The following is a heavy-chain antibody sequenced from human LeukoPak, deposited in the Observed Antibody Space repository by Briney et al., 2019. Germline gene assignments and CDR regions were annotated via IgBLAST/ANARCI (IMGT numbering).Heavy chain of an antibody. J-gene: IGHJ6*03. CDR1: GFTFSSYA. D-gene: IGHD2-2*02. V-gene: IGHV3-23*01. CDR3: AGGYCSSTSCYTGYYYMDV. Sequence: PGGSLRLSCAASGFTFSSYAMSWVRQAPGKGLEWVSAISGSGGSTYYADSVKGRFTISRDNSKNTLYLQMNSLRAEGTAVYYCAGGYCSSTSCYTGYYYMDVWGKGTTVTVSS. CDR2: ISGSGGST.